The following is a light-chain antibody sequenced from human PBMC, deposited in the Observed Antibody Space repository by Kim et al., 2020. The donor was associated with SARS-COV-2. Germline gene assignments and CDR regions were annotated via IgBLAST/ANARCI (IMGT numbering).Light chain of an antibody. CDR3: QQYGSSST. CDR1: QSVSSSY. J-gene: IGKJ2*01. Sequence: EIVLTQSPGTLSLSPGERATLSCRASQSVSSSYLAWYQQKPGQAPRLLIYGVSSRATGIPDRFSGSGSGTDFTLTISRLEPEDFAVYYCQQYGSSSTFGQGTKLEI. V-gene: IGKV3-20*01. CDR2: GVS.